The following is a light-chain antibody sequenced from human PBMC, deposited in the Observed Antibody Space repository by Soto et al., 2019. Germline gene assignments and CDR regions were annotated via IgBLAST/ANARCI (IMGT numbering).Light chain of an antibody. CDR1: RSDIGIYDY. Sequence: QSVLTQPRSVSGSPGQSVTISCTGTRSDIGIYDYVSWYQHHPNTATKLMIYDVGERPAGVPDRFSGSKSGNTASLLISGLQAEDEADYFCCSYAGTYSYVFGSGTKLTVL. CDR3: CSYAGTYSYV. CDR2: DVG. V-gene: IGLV2-11*01. J-gene: IGLJ1*01.